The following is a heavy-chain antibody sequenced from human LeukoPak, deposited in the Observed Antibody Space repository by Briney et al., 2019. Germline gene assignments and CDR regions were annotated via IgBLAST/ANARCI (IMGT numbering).Heavy chain of an antibody. CDR3: ARDSGDYDYVWGSYRYPDWFDP. CDR2: IYYSGST. V-gene: IGHV4-59*01. D-gene: IGHD3-16*02. Sequence: SETLSLTCTVSGGSISSYYWSWIRQPPGKGLEWIGYIYYSGSTNCNPSLKSRVTISVDTSKNQFSLKLSSVTAADTAVYYCARDSGDYDYVWGSYRYPDWFDPWGQGTLVTVSS. CDR1: GGSISSYY. J-gene: IGHJ5*02.